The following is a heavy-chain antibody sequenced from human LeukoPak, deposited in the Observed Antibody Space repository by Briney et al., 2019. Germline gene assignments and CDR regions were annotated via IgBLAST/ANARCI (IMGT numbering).Heavy chain of an antibody. V-gene: IGHV1-18*01. CDR1: GYTFTSYG. CDR2: ISAYNGNT. Sequence: GASVKVSCKASGYTFTSYGISWVRQAPGQGLEWMGWISAYNGNTNYAQKLQGRVTMTTDTSTSTAYMELRSLRSDDTAVYYCAREIGSVYDDAFDIWGQGTMVTVSS. D-gene: IGHD5/OR15-5a*01. CDR3: AREIGSVYDDAFDI. J-gene: IGHJ3*02.